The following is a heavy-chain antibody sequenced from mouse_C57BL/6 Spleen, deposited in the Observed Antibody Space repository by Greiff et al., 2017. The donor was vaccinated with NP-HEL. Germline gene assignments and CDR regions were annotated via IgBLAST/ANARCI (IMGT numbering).Heavy chain of an antibody. CDR3: TTLDHGYLDY. CDR2: IDPENGDT. J-gene: IGHJ2*01. V-gene: IGHV14-4*01. CDR1: GFNIKDDY. Sequence: EVQLQQSGAELVRPGASVKLSCTASGFNIKDDYMHWVKQRPEQGLEWIGWIDPENGDTEYASKFQGKATITAGTSSNPAYLQRSSLTSEDTAVYYGTTLDHGYLDYWGQGTTLTVAS.